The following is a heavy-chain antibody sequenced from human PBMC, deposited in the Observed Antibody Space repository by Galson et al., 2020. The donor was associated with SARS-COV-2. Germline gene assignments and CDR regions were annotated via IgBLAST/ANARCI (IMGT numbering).Heavy chain of an antibody. Sequence: SDPLSLTCTVSGGSISSGGYYCSWIRQHPGKGLEGIGYIYYRGRTYYNPSLKSLVTISLDTSKNQFSLKLSSVTAADTAVYYCARARITMIVVVDAFDIWGQGTMVTVSS. D-gene: IGHD3-22*01. CDR1: GGSISSGGYY. CDR3: ARARITMIVVVDAFDI. J-gene: IGHJ3*02. V-gene: IGHV4-31*01. CDR2: IYYRGRT.